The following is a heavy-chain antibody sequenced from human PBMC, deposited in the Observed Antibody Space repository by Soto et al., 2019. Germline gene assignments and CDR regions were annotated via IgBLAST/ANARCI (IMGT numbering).Heavy chain of an antibody. CDR3: ARLPAAMGNWFVA. Sequence: SQTLSLTCTVSGGSLSRSSYYCGWFCQPPEQGLEWIGSIYYSGSTYYNPSLKSRVTISVDTSKNQFSLTLSSVTAADRAVYYCARLPAAMGNWFVAWGQGTLVTVAS. D-gene: IGHD2-2*01. V-gene: IGHV4-39*01. CDR1: GGSLSRSSYY. J-gene: IGHJ5*02. CDR2: IYYSGST.